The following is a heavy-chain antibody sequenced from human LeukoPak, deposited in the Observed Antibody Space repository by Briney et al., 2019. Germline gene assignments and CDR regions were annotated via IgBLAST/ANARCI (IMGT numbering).Heavy chain of an antibody. D-gene: IGHD3-10*01. CDR2: INPNSGGT. CDR3: ARAGVYYDSGSHRGWFDP. CDR1: GYTFTGYY. J-gene: IGHJ5*02. Sequence: ASVKVSCKASGYTFTGYYMHWVRQAPGQGLEWMGWINPNSGGTNSVQKFQGRVTMTRDTSISTAYMELSRLRSDDTAVYYCARAGVYYDSGSHRGWFDPWGQGTLVTVSS. V-gene: IGHV1-2*02.